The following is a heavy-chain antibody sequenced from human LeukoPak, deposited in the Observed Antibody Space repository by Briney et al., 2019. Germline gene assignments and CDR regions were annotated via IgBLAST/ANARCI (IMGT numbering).Heavy chain of an antibody. CDR1: GFTFRSYG. D-gene: IGHD6-19*01. CDR2: IWYDGSNQ. V-gene: IGHV3-33*01. Sequence: PGRSLRLSCAASGFTFRSYGMHWVRQAPGKGLEWVAVIWYDGSNQCYADSVKGRFAISRDNSKNTLYLQLNSLRAEDTAVYYCARAYSSGWSYFDYWGQGTLVTVSS. CDR3: ARAYSSGWSYFDY. J-gene: IGHJ4*02.